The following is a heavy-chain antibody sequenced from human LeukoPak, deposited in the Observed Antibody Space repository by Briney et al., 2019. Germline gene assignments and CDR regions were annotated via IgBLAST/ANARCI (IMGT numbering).Heavy chain of an antibody. Sequence: GASVKVSCKASGYTFTAYFMHWVRQAPGQGLEWMGWINSNSGGTNYAQKFQGRVTMTRDTSISTVYMALSRLISGDTAVYYCARAPLGRWELLGDYWGQGTLVTVSS. J-gene: IGHJ4*02. CDR2: INSNSGGT. CDR3: ARAPLGRWELLGDY. V-gene: IGHV1-2*02. D-gene: IGHD1-26*01. CDR1: GYTFTAYF.